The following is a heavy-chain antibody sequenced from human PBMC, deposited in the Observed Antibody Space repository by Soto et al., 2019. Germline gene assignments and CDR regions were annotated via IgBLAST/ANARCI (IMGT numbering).Heavy chain of an antibody. CDR1: GGSISSAAYY. Sequence: QVQLQESGPGLVKPSQTLSLTCTVSGGSISSAAYYWSWIRQHPGKGLEWIGYISHSGSTYYTPSLNSRVIISADTSKNQFSVNLTSVTAADTAVYYCAREYTYGSNFFDCWGQGARVTVSS. J-gene: IGHJ4*02. V-gene: IGHV4-31*03. D-gene: IGHD5-18*01. CDR2: ISHSGST. CDR3: AREYTYGSNFFDC.